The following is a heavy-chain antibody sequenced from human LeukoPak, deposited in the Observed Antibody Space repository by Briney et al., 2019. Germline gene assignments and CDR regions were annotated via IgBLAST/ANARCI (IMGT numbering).Heavy chain of an antibody. CDR2: IYYSGST. CDR3: ARHLAVTGTDNWFDP. Sequence: PSETLSLTCTVSGGSISSYYWSWIRQPPGKGLEWNGYIYYSGSTNYNPSLKSRVTISVDTSKNQFSLKLSSVTAADTAVYYCARHLAVTGTDNWFDPWGQGTLVTVSS. CDR1: GGSISSYY. D-gene: IGHD6-19*01. J-gene: IGHJ5*02. V-gene: IGHV4-59*08.